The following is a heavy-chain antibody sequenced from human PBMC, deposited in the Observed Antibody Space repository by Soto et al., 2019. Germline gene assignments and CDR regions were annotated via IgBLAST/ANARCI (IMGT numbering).Heavy chain of an antibody. V-gene: IGHV3-30*09. D-gene: IGHD5-18*01. CDR2: ISYDGSNK. Sequence: PGGSLRLSCAASGFTFSSYAMHWVRQAPGKGLEWVAVISYDGSNKYYADSVKGRFAISRDNSKNTLYLQMNSLRAEDTAVYYCAASRGYSYGHYWGQGTLVTVSS. J-gene: IGHJ4*02. CDR1: GFTFSSYA. CDR3: AASRGYSYGHY.